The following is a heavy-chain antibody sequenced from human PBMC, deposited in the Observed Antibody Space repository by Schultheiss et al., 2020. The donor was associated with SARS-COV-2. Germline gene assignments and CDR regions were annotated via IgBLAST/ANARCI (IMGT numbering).Heavy chain of an antibody. V-gene: IGHV3-15*01. D-gene: IGHD3-22*01. J-gene: IGHJ4*02. CDR2: IKSEADGGTA. CDR3: TTGNTPTYYYDSSGHPLDY. Sequence: GGSLRLSCAASGFTFSSYGMHWVRQAPGKGLEWVGRIKSEADGGTADYAAPVKGRFTISRDDSKNTLYLQMNSLKTEDTAVYYCTTGNTPTYYYDSSGHPLDYWGQGTLVTVSS. CDR1: GFTFSSYG.